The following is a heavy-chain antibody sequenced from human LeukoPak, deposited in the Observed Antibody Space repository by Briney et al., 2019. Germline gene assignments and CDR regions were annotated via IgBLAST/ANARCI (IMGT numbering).Heavy chain of an antibody. D-gene: IGHD6-19*01. J-gene: IGHJ4*02. CDR3: AREVAVAGHFDY. CDR2: IIPIFGTA. Sequence: SVTVSFKSSVCTFSIYAISWVRQAPGQGLEWMGGIIPIFGTANYAQKFQGRVTITTDESTSTAYMELSSLRSEDTAVYYCAREVAVAGHFDYWGQGTLVTVSS. CDR1: VCTFSIYA. V-gene: IGHV1-69*05.